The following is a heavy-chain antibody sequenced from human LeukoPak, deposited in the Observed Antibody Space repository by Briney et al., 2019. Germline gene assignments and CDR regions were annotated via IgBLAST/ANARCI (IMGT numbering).Heavy chain of an antibody. CDR2: IYYSGST. CDR1: GGSISSYY. V-gene: IGHV4-59*01. D-gene: IGHD3-3*01. CDR3: ARNRRFLEWSVYYYYMDV. J-gene: IGHJ6*03. Sequence: NSSETLSLTCTVSGGSISSYYWSWIRQPPGKGLEWIGYIYYSGSTNYNPSLKSRVTISVDTSKNQFSLKLSSVTAADTAVYYCARNRRFLEWSVYYYYMDVWGKGTTVTVPS.